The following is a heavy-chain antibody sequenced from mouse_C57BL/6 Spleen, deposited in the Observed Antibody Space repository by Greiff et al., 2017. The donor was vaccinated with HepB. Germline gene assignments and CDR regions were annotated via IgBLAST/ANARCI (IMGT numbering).Heavy chain of an antibody. V-gene: IGHV1-82*01. CDR1: GYAFSSSW. CDR3: ARNRSGFDY. J-gene: IGHJ2*01. Sequence: VQLVESGPELVKPGASVKISCKASGYAFSSSWMNWVKQRPGKGLEWIGRIYPGDGDTNYNGKFKGKATLTADKSSSTAYMQLSSLTSEDSAVYFCARNRSGFDYWGQGTTLTVSS. D-gene: IGHD3-1*01. CDR2: IYPGDGDT.